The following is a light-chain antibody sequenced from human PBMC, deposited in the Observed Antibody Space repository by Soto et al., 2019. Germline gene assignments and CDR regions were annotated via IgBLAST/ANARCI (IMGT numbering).Light chain of an antibody. V-gene: IGLV2-14*01. Sequence: QSALTQPASVSGSPGQSITISCTGTSSDVGGYNYVSWYQQHPGKAPKLMIYEVSNRPSGVSNRFSGSKSGDMASLTISGLQAEDEADYYCSSYTSSGTLVFGTGPKVTVL. J-gene: IGLJ1*01. CDR1: SSDVGGYNY. CDR2: EVS. CDR3: SSYTSSGTLV.